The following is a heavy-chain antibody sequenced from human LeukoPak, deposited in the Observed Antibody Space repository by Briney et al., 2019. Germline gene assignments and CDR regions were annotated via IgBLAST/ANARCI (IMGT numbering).Heavy chain of an antibody. CDR2: ISPNSGGT. J-gene: IGHJ6*03. V-gene: IGHV1-2*02. CDR3: ARERSPEDYMDV. CDR1: GYTLSGYQ. Sequence: ASVKVSCKASGYTLSGYQLHWVRHAPGQGLGLMGWISPNSGGTHYAQKFQGRVTMTRDTSINTVYMELRRLRSDDTAVYYCARERSPEDYMDVWGKGTTVTVSS.